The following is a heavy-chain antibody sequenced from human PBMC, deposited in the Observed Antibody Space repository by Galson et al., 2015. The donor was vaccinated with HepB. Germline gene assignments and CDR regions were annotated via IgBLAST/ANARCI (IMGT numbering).Heavy chain of an antibody. V-gene: IGHV1-18*01. CDR3: ARDALYYYDRSGYYY. CDR1: GYTFSSYS. CDR2: ISPYNGNT. D-gene: IGHD3-22*01. J-gene: IGHJ4*02. Sequence: SCKASGYTFSSYSITWVRQAPGQGLEWMGWISPYNGNTNCAQKLQGRVTMTTNTSTSTAYMELRSLRSDDTAVYYCARDALYYYDRSGYYYWGQGTPVTVSS.